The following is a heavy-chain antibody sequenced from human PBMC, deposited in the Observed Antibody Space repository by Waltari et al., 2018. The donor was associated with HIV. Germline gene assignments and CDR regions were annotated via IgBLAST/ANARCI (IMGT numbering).Heavy chain of an antibody. V-gene: IGHV3-53*01. Sequence: EVQLVASGGGLIEPGGSMRVSCAGSGFPIRSNYMSWVRQAPGKGLEWVSVMYSGGSRYYADSVKGRFIISRDNSKNTVSLHMNSLRAEDTAVYYCARDPRSSGYYGMDVWGQGIKVTVSS. CDR2: MYSGGSR. CDR1: GFPIRSNY. CDR3: ARDPRSSGYYGMDV. J-gene: IGHJ6*02. D-gene: IGHD1-26*01.